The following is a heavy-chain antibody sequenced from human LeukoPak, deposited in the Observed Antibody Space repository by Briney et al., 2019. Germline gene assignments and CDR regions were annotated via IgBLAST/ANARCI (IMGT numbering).Heavy chain of an antibody. D-gene: IGHD3-22*01. J-gene: IGHJ6*03. CDR1: GYTFTSYD. Sequence: EASVKVSFKASGYTFTSYDINWVRQAPGQGLEWMGWMNPNSGNTGYAQKFQGRVTMTRNTSISTAYMELSSLRSEDTAVYYCARVSYDSRVYYYYYMDVWGKGTTVTVSS. V-gene: IGHV1-8*01. CDR3: ARVSYDSRVYYYYYMDV. CDR2: MNPNSGNT.